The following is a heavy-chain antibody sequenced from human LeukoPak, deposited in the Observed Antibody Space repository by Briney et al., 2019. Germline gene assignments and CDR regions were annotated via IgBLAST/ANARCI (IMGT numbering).Heavy chain of an antibody. D-gene: IGHD6-6*01. V-gene: IGHV4-34*01. J-gene: IGHJ4*02. CDR2: INHSGST. CDR1: GGSFSGYY. Sequence: SETLSLTCTVYGGSFSGYYWSWIRQPPGKGLEWIGEINHSGSTNYNPSLKSRVTISVDTSKNQFSLKLSSVTAADTAVYYCARGWGAARNWGQGTLVTVSS. CDR3: ARGWGAARN.